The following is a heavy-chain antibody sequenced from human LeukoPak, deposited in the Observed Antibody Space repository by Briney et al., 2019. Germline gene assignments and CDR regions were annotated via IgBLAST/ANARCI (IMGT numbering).Heavy chain of an antibody. CDR3: ARLWGDTNSSSLFDY. D-gene: IGHD6-6*01. CDR1: GYSFTSYW. CDR2: IYPGDSDT. J-gene: IGHJ4*02. Sequence: GESLKISCKGSGYSFTSYWIGWVRQMPGKGLEWMGIIYPGDSDTRYSLSFQGQVTISADKSISTAYLQWSSLKASDTAMYYCARLWGDTNSSSLFDYWGQGTLVTVSS. V-gene: IGHV5-51*01.